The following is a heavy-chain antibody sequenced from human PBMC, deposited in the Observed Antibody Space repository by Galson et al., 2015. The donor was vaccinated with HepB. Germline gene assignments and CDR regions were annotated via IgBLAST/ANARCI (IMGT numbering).Heavy chain of an antibody. CDR3: ARGRGAAGVRAFDY. CDR1: GYSFTGYN. J-gene: IGHJ4*02. CDR2: ISPNNGGT. D-gene: IGHD6-13*01. Sequence: SVKVSCKASGYSFTGYNMLWVRQAPGQGLEWMGWISPNNGGTNYAQKFQGWVTMTRDTSISTAYMELSRLRSGDTAVYYCARGRGAAGVRAFDYSGQGSLVTVSS. V-gene: IGHV1-2*04.